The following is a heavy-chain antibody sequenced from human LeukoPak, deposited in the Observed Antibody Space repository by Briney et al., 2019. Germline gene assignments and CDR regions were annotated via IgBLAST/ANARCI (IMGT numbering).Heavy chain of an antibody. Sequence: PGGSLRLSCAASGFTFSRYSMNGVRQAPGKGREGLSYITSSSSMIYYADHVKGRFTISRDNAKNSLYLQMNSLRAEDTAVYYCARSSIAAPRHKDYFQHWGQGTLVTVSS. J-gene: IGHJ1*01. CDR1: GFTFSRYS. D-gene: IGHD6-6*01. V-gene: IGHV3-48*01. CDR3: ARSSIAAPRHKDYFQH. CDR2: ITSSSSMI.